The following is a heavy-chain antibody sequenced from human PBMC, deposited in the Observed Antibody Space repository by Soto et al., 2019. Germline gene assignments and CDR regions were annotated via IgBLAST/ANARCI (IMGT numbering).Heavy chain of an antibody. D-gene: IGHD3-3*01. V-gene: IGHV1-3*01. J-gene: IGHJ6*02. Sequence: ASVKVSCKASGYTFTSYAMHWVRQAPGQRLEWMGWINAGNGNTKYSQKFQGRVTITRDTSASTAYMELSSLRSEDTAVYYCARDRWDVLRFLEWLPYGTDVWGQGTTVTVSS. CDR2: INAGNGNT. CDR1: GYTFTSYA. CDR3: ARDRWDVLRFLEWLPYGTDV.